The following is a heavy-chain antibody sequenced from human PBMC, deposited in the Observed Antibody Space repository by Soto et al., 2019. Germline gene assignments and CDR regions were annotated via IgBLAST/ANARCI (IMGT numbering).Heavy chain of an antibody. V-gene: IGHV4-39*01. CDR3: ARGLIVVVPAIIDP. Sequence: SETLSLTCSVSGGSISSSSYYWGWIRQPPGKGLEWIGSIYYSGSTYYNPSLKSRVTISVDTSKNQFSLKLSSVTAADTAVYYCARGLIVVVPAIIDPWGQGTLVTVSS. CDR1: GGSISSSSYY. CDR2: IYYSGST. J-gene: IGHJ5*02. D-gene: IGHD2-2*01.